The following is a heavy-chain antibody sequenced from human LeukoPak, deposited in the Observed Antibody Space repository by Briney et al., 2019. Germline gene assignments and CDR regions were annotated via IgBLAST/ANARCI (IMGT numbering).Heavy chain of an antibody. J-gene: IGHJ6*03. Sequence: SVKVSCKASGGTFSSYAISWVRQAPGQGLEWMGRIIPIFGTANYAQKLQGRVTMTTDTSTSTAYMELRSLRSDDTAVYYCARGVPAANYYYMDVWGKGTTVTISS. CDR3: ARGVPAANYYYMDV. CDR2: IIPIFGTA. V-gene: IGHV1-69*05. D-gene: IGHD2-2*01. CDR1: GGTFSSYA.